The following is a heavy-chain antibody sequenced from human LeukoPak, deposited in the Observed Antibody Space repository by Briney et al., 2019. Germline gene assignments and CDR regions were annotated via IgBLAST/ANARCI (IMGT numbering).Heavy chain of an antibody. CDR2: INGDGSST. CDR1: GFTFSSYW. Sequence: GGSLRLSCAASGFTFSSYWMHWVRQAPGKGLVWVSRINGDGSSTSYADSVKGRFTISRDNAKNTLYLQMNSLRAEDTAVYYCARGPRWVVVPAAMNEYFQHWGQGTLVTVSS. V-gene: IGHV3-74*01. J-gene: IGHJ1*01. D-gene: IGHD2-2*01. CDR3: ARGPRWVVVPAAMNEYFQH.